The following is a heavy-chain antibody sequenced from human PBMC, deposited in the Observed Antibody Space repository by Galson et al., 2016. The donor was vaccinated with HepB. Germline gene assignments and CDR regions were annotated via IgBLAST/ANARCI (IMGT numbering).Heavy chain of an antibody. J-gene: IGHJ4*02. CDR1: GFTFSSHW. CDR3: GREDPYSSGWTPIDC. D-gene: IGHD6-19*01. Sequence: SLRLSCAASGFTFSSHWMSWVRQAPGKGLEWVANINEDGSEEYYVDSVKGRFSISRDNAKNSLSLQMNRLRAEDMAVYYCGREDPYSSGWTPIDCWGQGILVTVSS. V-gene: IGHV3-7*03. CDR2: INEDGSEE.